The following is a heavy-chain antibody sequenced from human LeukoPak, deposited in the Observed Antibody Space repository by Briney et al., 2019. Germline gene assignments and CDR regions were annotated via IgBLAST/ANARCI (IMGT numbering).Heavy chain of an antibody. CDR1: SASISSYY. J-gene: IGHJ4*02. D-gene: IGHD6-19*01. Sequence: PSETLSLTCTVSSASISSYYWGWIRQSPGQGLEWIGYIQNTGGTNYNPSLKSRVSISKDTSKNQFSLQVRSVTAADTAVYYCVKHGSGWSFDYWGQGTLVTVSS. CDR2: IQNTGGT. CDR3: VKHGSGWSFDY. V-gene: IGHV4-59*01.